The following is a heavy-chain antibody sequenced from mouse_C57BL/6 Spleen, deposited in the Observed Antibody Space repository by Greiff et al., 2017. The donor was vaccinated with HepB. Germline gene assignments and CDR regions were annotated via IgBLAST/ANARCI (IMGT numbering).Heavy chain of an antibody. CDR1: GYTFTSYW. Sequence: QVQLQQPGAELVKPGASVKLSCKASGYTFTSYWMQWVKQRPGQGLEWIGEIDPSDSYTNYNQKFKGKATLTVDTSSSTASMQLSSLTSEDSAVYYCARVEVGHYFDYWGQGTTLTVSS. CDR2: IDPSDSYT. CDR3: ARVEVGHYFDY. J-gene: IGHJ2*01. V-gene: IGHV1-50*01. D-gene: IGHD4-1*01.